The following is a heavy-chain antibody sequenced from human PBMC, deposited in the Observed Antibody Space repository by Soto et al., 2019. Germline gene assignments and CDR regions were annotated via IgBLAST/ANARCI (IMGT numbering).Heavy chain of an antibody. V-gene: IGHV1-3*01. CDR3: ARSMVRGVIITSWFDP. CDR2: INAGNGNT. Sequence: GASVKVSCKASGYTFTSYAMHWVRQAPGQRLEWMGWINAGNGNTKYSQKFQGRVTITRDTSASTAYMELSSLRSEDTVVYYCARSMVRGVIITSWFDPWGQGTLVTVSS. D-gene: IGHD3-10*01. CDR1: GYTFTSYA. J-gene: IGHJ5*02.